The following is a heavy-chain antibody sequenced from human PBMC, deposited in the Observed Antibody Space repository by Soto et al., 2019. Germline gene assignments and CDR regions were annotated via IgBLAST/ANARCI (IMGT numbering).Heavy chain of an antibody. CDR3: ALFTLYGYGSYRYDAFDI. D-gene: IGHD3-10*01. CDR1: GYTFTSYD. V-gene: IGHV1-8*01. CDR2: MNPNSGNT. Sequence: QVQLVQSGAEVKKPGASVKVSCKASGYTFTSYDINWVRQATGQGLEWMGWMNPNSGNTGYAQKFQGRVTMTSNTSISTAYMDLSSLRSEDTAVYYCALFTLYGYGSYRYDAFDIWGQGTMVTVSS. J-gene: IGHJ3*02.